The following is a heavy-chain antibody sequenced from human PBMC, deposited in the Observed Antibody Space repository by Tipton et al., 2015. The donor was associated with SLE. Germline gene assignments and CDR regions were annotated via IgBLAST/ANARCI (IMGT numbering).Heavy chain of an antibody. V-gene: IGHV4-31*03. CDR3: ARDERVRGVLGY. Sequence: TLSLTCTVSGGSISSGGYYWSWIRQHPGKGLEWIGYIYYSGSTYYNPSLKSRVTISVDTSKNQFSLKLSSVTAADTAGYYCARDERVRGVLGYWGQGTLVTVSS. CDR1: GGSISSGGYY. J-gene: IGHJ4*02. D-gene: IGHD3-10*01. CDR2: IYYSGST.